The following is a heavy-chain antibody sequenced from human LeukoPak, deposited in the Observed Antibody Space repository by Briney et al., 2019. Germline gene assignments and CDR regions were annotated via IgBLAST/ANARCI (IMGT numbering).Heavy chain of an antibody. Sequence: ASVKLSCKASGYTYTSNYINWVRQAPGQGLEWMGIINPSGGSTSYEQKFQGRVTMTRDTSTSIVYMDLSSLRSEDTAVYYCARGMGYFDTGMVKYNYYGMDVWGQGTTVTVSS. J-gene: IGHJ6*02. CDR3: ARGMGYFDTGMVKYNYYGMDV. V-gene: IGHV1-46*01. CDR2: INPSGGST. CDR1: GYTYTSNY. D-gene: IGHD5-18*01.